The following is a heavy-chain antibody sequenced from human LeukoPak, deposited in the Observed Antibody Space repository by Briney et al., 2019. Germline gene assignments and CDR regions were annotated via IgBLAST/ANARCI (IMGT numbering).Heavy chain of an antibody. Sequence: SETLSLTCTVSGGSISSSSYYWGWIRQPPGKGLEWIGSIYYSGSTYYNPTLKSRVTISVDTSKSQFSLKLSSVTAADTAVYYCARRVGPNYYYYYMDVWGKGTTVTVSS. CDR1: GGSISSSSYY. D-gene: IGHD1-26*01. J-gene: IGHJ6*03. CDR3: ARRVGPNYYYYYMDV. CDR2: IYYSGST. V-gene: IGHV4-39*01.